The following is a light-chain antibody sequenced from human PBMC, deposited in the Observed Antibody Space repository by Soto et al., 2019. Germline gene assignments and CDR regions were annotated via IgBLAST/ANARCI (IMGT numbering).Light chain of an antibody. CDR3: QLWDSDSDHVV. Sequence: SYELTQPPSVSVAPGQTARITCGGNNIQSKSVHWYQQRPGQAPLLVVYDNTDRPSGIPERFSGSISWNRATLAISRVEGGDEADYYCQLWDSDSDHVVFGGGTKLTVL. J-gene: IGLJ2*01. CDR2: DNT. CDR1: NIQSKS. V-gene: IGLV3-21*02.